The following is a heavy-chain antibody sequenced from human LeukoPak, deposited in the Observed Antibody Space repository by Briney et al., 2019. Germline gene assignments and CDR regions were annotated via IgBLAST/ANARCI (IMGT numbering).Heavy chain of an antibody. CDR2: ISHSGST. CDR3: ARPRRYPHYYMDV. V-gene: IGHV4-34*01. Sequence: PSETLSLTCAVYGGSFSGYYWSWIRQPPGKGLEWIGEISHSGSTSYNPSLKSRVTMSLDTPKNQFSLKLSSETAADTAVYYCARPRRYPHYYMDVWGKGTTVTVSS. CDR1: GGSFSGYY. D-gene: IGHD1-1*01. J-gene: IGHJ6*03.